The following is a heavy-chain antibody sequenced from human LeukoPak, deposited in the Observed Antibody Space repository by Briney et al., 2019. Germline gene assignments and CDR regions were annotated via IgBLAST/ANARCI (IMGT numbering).Heavy chain of an antibody. CDR3: ARLSSGYSGYAIDY. CDR1: GFTFSNAW. Sequence: GGSLRLSCAASGFTFSNAWMSWVRQAPGKGLEWVGRIKSKTDGGTTDYAAPVKGRFTISRDDSKNTLYLQMNSLRAEDTAVYYCARLSSGYSGYAIDYWGQGTLVTVSS. D-gene: IGHD5-12*01. CDR2: IKSKTDGGTT. J-gene: IGHJ4*02. V-gene: IGHV3-15*01.